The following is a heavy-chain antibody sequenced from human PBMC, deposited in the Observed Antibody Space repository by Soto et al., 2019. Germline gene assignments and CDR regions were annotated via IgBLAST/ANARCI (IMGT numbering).Heavy chain of an antibody. CDR3: ARDGYYGWADS. J-gene: IGHJ5*01. CDR2: IYYSGST. CDR1: AGYIGAFD. Sequence: QGQLQESVTGLVKPSETLSLTCTVSAGYIGAFDWSWIRQPPGKGLEWIGYIYYSGSTTYHPSLRVRVTMSVYTSKNQFSRKLTSVTASDTVVDYCARDGYYGWADSWGQGILVTFSA. V-gene: IGHV4-59*01. D-gene: IGHD4-17*01.